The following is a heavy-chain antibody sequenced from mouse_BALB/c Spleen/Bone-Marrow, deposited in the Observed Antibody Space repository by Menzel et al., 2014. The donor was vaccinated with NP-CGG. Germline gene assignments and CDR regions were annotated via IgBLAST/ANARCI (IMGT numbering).Heavy chain of an antibody. Sequence: EVQLQQSGPELVKPGASVKMSCKASGYIFTSYLIHWVKQKPGQGLEWIGYVTPYNDDTKYNEKFKGKATLTSDKSSSTAYMELSSLTSEDSAVYYCARWGGTPYFDYWGQGTTLTVSS. V-gene: IGHV1-14*01. J-gene: IGHJ2*01. D-gene: IGHD4-1*01. CDR2: VTPYNDDT. CDR3: ARWGGTPYFDY. CDR1: GYIFTSYL.